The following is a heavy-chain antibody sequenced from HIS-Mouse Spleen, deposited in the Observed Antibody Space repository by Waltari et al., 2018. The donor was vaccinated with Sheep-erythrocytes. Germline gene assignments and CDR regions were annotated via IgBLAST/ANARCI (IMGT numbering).Heavy chain of an antibody. CDR1: GFSLSTSGMC. D-gene: IGHD3-3*01. J-gene: IGHJ6*02. V-gene: IGHV2-70*01. CDR3: ARTPRDYDFWSGYYFYYYGMDV. Sequence: QVTLRESGPALVKPTQTLTLTCTFSGFSLSTSGMCVSWIRQPPVKALQWLALIHWDDDKYYSTSLKTRLTISKDTSKNQVVLTMTNMDPVDTATYYCARTPRDYDFWSGYYFYYYGMDVWGQGTTVTVSS. CDR2: IHWDDDK.